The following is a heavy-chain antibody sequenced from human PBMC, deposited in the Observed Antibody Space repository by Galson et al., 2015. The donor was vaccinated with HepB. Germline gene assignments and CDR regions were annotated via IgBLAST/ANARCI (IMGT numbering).Heavy chain of an antibody. CDR3: TRVTLAGSYCSSTSCLFDY. V-gene: IGHV3-49*03. Sequence: SLRLSCAASGFTFGDYATSWFRQAPGKGLEWVGFIRSKAYGGTTEYAASVKGRFTISRDDSKSIAYLQMNSLKTEDTAVYYCTRVTLAGSYCSSTSCLFDYWGQGTLVTVSS. D-gene: IGHD2-2*01. J-gene: IGHJ4*02. CDR1: GFTFGDYA. CDR2: IRSKAYGGTT.